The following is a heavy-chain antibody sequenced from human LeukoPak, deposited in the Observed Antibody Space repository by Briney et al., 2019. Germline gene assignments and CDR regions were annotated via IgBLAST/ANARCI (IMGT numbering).Heavy chain of an antibody. CDR1: GGSISSSSYY. Sequence: PSETLSLTCNVSGGSISSSSYYWGWIRQPPGKGLEWIGSIYYSGSSYYNPSLKSRVTISVDMSKNQFSLKLTSVTAADTAVYYCASLMTNFKWYGDYFDYWGQGTLVTVSS. D-gene: IGHD4/OR15-4a*01. CDR3: ASLMTNFKWYGDYFDY. CDR2: IYYSGSS. J-gene: IGHJ4*02. V-gene: IGHV4-39*07.